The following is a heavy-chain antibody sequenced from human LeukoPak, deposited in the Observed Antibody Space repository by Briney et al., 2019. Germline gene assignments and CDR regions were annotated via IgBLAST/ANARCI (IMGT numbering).Heavy chain of an antibody. D-gene: IGHD4-17*01. V-gene: IGHV3-21*01. CDR3: ARAISDYDASDI. J-gene: IGHJ3*02. Sequence: PGGSLRLSCAASGFTFSSYSMNWVRRAPGKGLEWVSSISSSSNFIYYADSVKGRFTISRDNAKNSLYLQMNSLRAEDTAVYYCARAISDYDASDIWGQGTMVTVSS. CDR1: GFTFSSYS. CDR2: ISSSSNFI.